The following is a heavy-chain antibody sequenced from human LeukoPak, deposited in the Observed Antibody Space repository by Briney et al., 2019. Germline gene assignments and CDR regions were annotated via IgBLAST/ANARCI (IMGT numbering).Heavy chain of an antibody. V-gene: IGHV3-21*01. D-gene: IGHD3-9*01. CDR1: GFTFSSYS. CDR3: ARGALYDDILTGIDY. CDR2: ISSSSSYI. Sequence: GGSLGLSCAASGFTFSSYSMNWVRQAPGKGLEWVSSISSSSSYIYYADSVKGRFTISRDNAKNSMYLQMNSLRAEDTAMYYCARGALYDDILTGIDYWGQGTLVTVSS. J-gene: IGHJ4*02.